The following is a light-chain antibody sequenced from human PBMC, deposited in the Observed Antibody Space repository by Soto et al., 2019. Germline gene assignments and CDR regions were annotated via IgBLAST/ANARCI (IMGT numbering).Light chain of an antibody. CDR1: QSGSSSY. Sequence: ESVVTQSPGTLSLSPGERATLSCRASQSGSSSYLAWYQQIPGQAPRLLIYGASRRATGIPDRFSDSGSGIDFTLPISRLAPEDFAVYYCQQYGSSPLTFGGGTKVEIK. CDR3: QQYGSSPLT. CDR2: GAS. V-gene: IGKV3-20*01. J-gene: IGKJ4*01.